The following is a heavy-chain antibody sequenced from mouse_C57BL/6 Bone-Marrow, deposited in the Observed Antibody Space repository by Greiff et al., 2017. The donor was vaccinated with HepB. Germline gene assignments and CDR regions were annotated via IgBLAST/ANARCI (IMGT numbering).Heavy chain of an antibody. CDR2: ISSGGSYT. J-gene: IGHJ4*01. Sequence: EVQLQQSGGDLVKPGGSLKLSCAASGFTFSSYGMSWVRQTPDKRLEWVATISSGGSYTYYPDSVKGRFTISRDNAKNTLYLQMSSLKSEDTAMYYCARTYYGSYAMDYWGQGTSVTVSS. CDR1: GFTFSSYG. V-gene: IGHV5-6*01. CDR3: ARTYYGSYAMDY. D-gene: IGHD1-1*01.